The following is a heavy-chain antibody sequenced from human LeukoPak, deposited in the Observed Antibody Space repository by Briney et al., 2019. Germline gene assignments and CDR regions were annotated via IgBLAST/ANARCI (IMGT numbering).Heavy chain of an antibody. D-gene: IGHD5-18*01. CDR1: GFTFSDYG. CDR2: INWNGGST. J-gene: IGHJ4*02. Sequence: GGSLILSCAASGFTFSDYGMSWVQTPGKGLEWVAGINWNGGSTGYAVSVRGRFIISRDDANNFLHLHMNSLRAEDTAFYYCVRSFNTYGYPTGYWGPGTLVTVSS. CDR3: VRSFNTYGYPTGY. V-gene: IGHV3-20*04.